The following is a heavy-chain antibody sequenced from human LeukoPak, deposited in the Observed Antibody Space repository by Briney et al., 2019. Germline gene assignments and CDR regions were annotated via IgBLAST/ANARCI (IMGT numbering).Heavy chain of an antibody. CDR2: INPNSGGT. CDR1: GYTFTGYY. V-gene: IGHV1-2*02. J-gene: IGHJ3*02. CDR3: ARESRTSSPPADAFVI. D-gene: IGHD1-1*01. Sequence: GASVKVSCKASGYTFTGYYMHWARQAPGQGLEWMGWINPNSGGTKYAQNFQGRVTLTRDTSFSAAYMELRRLRSDDTAVYYCARESRTSSPPADAFVIWGQGTWVTASS.